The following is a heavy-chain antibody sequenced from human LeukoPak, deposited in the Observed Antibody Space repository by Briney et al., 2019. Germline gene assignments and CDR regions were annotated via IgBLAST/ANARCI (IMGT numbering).Heavy chain of an antibody. CDR3: ARDVTTPDY. D-gene: IGHD4-17*01. Sequence: GASVKVSCKASGYTFPSYFMHWVRQAPGQGLEWMGIINPTGGSTTYAQKFQGRVTMTRDTSTSTVYMELSSLRSDDTAVYHCARDVTTPDYWGQGTLVTVSS. CDR1: GYTFPSYF. CDR2: INPTGGST. V-gene: IGHV1-46*01. J-gene: IGHJ4*02.